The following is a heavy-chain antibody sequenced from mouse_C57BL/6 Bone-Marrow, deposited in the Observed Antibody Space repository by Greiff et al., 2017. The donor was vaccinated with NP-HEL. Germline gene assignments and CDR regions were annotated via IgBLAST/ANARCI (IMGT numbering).Heavy chain of an antibody. V-gene: IGHV1-64*01. Sequence: QVQLKQPGAELVKPGASVKLSCKASGYTFTSYWMHWVKQRPGQGLEWIGMIHPNSGSTNYNEKFKSKATLTVDKSSSTAYMQLSSLTSEDSAVYYCARQFLYYYGSSYVGAFAYWGQGTLVTVSA. CDR2: IHPNSGST. CDR3: ARQFLYYYGSSYVGAFAY. J-gene: IGHJ3*01. D-gene: IGHD1-1*01. CDR1: GYTFTSYW.